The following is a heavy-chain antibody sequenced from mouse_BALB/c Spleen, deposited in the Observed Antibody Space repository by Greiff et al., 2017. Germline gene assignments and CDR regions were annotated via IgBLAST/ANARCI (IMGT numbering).Heavy chain of an antibody. CDR2: ISSGGGST. CDR3: ARHGGDAMDY. CDR1: GFAFSSYD. Sequence: EVMLVESGGGLVKPGGSLKLSCAASGFAFSSYDMSWVRQTPEKRLEWVAYISSGGGSTYYPDTVKGRFTISRDNAKNTLYLQMSSLKSEDAAMYYCARHGGDAMDYWGQGTSVTVSS. J-gene: IGHJ4*01. V-gene: IGHV5-12-1*01.